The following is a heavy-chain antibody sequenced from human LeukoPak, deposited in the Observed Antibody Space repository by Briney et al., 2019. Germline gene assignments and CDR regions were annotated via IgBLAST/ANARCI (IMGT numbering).Heavy chain of an antibody. D-gene: IGHD3-3*01. CDR2: ISAYNGNT. V-gene: IGHV1-18*01. CDR1: GYTFTSYG. J-gene: IGHJ4*02. CDR3: AREQEYDFWSGCHFDY. Sequence: ASVKVSYKASGYTFTSYGISWVRQAPGQGLEWMGWISAYNGNTNYAQKLQGRVTMTRDTSTSTVYMELSSLRSEDTAVYYCAREQEYDFWSGCHFDYWGQGTLVTVSS.